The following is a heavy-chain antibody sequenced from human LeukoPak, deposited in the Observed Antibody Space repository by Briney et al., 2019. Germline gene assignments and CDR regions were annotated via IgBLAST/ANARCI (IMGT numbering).Heavy chain of an antibody. J-gene: IGHJ4*02. Sequence: GESLQISCKGSGYNFTNYWIGWVRQMPGKGLEWMGIIYPGDSDTLYSPSFQGQVTISTDKSISTAYLQWSSLKASDTAIYYCARRKFDSSGSAFFDYWGRGTLVTVSS. CDR1: GYNFTNYW. D-gene: IGHD3-22*01. V-gene: IGHV5-51*01. CDR3: ARRKFDSSGSAFFDY. CDR2: IYPGDSDT.